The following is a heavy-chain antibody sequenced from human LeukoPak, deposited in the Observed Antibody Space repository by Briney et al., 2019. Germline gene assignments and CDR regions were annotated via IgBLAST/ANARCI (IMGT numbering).Heavy chain of an antibody. CDR2: ISGSGGST. CDR1: RFTFSTYA. J-gene: IGHJ5*02. Sequence: GGSLRLSCAVSRFTFSTYAMSGVRQAPGKGLEWVSAISGSGGSTYYADSVKGRFTISRDNSKNTLYLQMNSLRAEDTAVYYCAKVVLLWFGELSWGQGTLVTVSS. V-gene: IGHV3-23*01. CDR3: AKVVLLWFGELS. D-gene: IGHD3-10*01.